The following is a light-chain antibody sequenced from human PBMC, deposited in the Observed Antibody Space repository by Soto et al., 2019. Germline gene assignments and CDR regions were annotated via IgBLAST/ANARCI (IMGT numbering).Light chain of an antibody. CDR1: QSISTY. CDR2: AAF. V-gene: IGKV1-39*01. J-gene: IGKJ1*01. Sequence: ILMAQSPSSLSASVGDRVLITCRASQSISTYLNWYQQKPGKAPKVLIYAAFSLQSGVPSRFSGSASGTDFTLTISSLQPEDFATYFCQQSYSAPWTFGQGTKVDIK. CDR3: QQSYSAPWT.